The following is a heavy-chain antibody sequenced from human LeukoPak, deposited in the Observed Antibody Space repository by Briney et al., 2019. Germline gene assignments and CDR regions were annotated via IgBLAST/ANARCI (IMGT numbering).Heavy chain of an antibody. D-gene: IGHD6-6*01. CDR2: IYYSGST. CDR1: GGSISSYY. J-gene: IGHJ4*02. CDR3: ARVEYSSSFDY. V-gene: IGHV4-59*01. Sequence: TSETLSLTCTVSGGSISSYYWSWIRQPPGKGLEWIGYIYYSGSTNYNLSLKSRVTISVDTSKNQFSLKLSSVTAADTAVYYCARVEYSSSFDYWGQGTLVTVSS.